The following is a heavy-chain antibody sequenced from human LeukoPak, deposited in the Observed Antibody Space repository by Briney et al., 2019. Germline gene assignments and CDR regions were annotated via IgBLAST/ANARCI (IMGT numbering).Heavy chain of an antibody. D-gene: IGHD3-22*01. CDR2: IYTSGST. Sequence: PSETLSLTCTVSGGSISSGSYYWSWIRQPAGKGLEWIGRIYTSGSTNYNPSLKSRVTISVDTSKNQFSLKLSSVTAADTAVYYCARKYNYDSGMWFDPWGQGTLVTVSS. J-gene: IGHJ5*02. CDR1: GGSISSGSYY. CDR3: ARKYNYDSGMWFDP. V-gene: IGHV4-61*02.